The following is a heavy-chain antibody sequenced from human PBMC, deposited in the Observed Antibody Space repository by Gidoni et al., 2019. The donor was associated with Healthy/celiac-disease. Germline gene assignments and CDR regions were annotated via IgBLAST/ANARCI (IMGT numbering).Heavy chain of an antibody. CDR1: GGTFSSYA. Sequence: QVQLVQSGAEVKKPGSSVKVSCKASGGTFSSYAISWVRQAPGQGLEWMGGIIPIFGTENYAQKFQGRVTINADESTSTAYMELSSLRSEDTAVYYCARDIRPRGRADAFDIWGQGTMVTVSS. V-gene: IGHV1-69*01. CDR2: IIPIFGTE. J-gene: IGHJ3*02. CDR3: ARDIRPRGRADAFDI.